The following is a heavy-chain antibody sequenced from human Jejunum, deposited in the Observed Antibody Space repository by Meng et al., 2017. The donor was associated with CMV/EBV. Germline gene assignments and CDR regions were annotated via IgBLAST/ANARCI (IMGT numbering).Heavy chain of an antibody. CDR3: ARGIKAGGDY. J-gene: IGHJ4*02. V-gene: IGHV1-8*01. CDR1: GYTFTSLD. CDR2: MSPGSGRT. Sequence: CKASGYTFTSLDINWMRQATGQGLEWMGWMSPGSGRTGYAEKFQGRVTMTRDTSINTAYLELSSLTSEDTATYYCARGIKAGGDYWGQGALVTVSS.